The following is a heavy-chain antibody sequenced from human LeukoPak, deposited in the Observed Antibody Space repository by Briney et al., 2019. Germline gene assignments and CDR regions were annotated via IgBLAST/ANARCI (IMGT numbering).Heavy chain of an antibody. J-gene: IGHJ4*02. V-gene: IGHV3-30-3*01. CDR2: ISYDGSNK. CDR3: ATARRPGCSSSSNFQLDY. CDR1: GFTFSSYA. Sequence: GGSLRLSCAASGFTFSSYAMHWVRQAPGKGLEWVAVISYDGSNKYYADSVKGRFTISRDNSKNTLYLQMNSLRAEDTAVYYCATARRPGCSSSSNFQLDYWGQGTLVTVSS. D-gene: IGHD6-13*01.